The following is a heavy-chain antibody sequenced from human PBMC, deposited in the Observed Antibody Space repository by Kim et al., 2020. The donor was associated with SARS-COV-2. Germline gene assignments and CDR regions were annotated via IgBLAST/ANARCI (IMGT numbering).Heavy chain of an antibody. V-gene: IGHV3-23*01. D-gene: IGHD6-19*01. J-gene: IGHJ4*02. Sequence: ADSVKGRFTISRDNSKKTLYLQMNSLRAEDTAVYYCATSSGPGIAVADYWGQGTLVTVSS. CDR3: ATSSGPGIAVADY.